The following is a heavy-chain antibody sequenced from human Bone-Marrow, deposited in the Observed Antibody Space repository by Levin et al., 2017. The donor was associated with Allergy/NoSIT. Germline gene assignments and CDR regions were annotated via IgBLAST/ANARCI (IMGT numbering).Heavy chain of an antibody. D-gene: IGHD1-20*01. CDR2: ISYDGSNK. CDR3: ARELNWSDPSRDFDY. V-gene: IGHV3-30-3*01. CDR1: GFTFNTFS. Sequence: PGESLKISCTASGFTFNTFSMHWVRQAPGKGLEWVTFISYDGSNKYYADSVKGRFTISRDNSKNTLYLQMNSLRAEDTALYYCARELNWSDPSRDFDYWGQGTLVTVSS. J-gene: IGHJ4*02.